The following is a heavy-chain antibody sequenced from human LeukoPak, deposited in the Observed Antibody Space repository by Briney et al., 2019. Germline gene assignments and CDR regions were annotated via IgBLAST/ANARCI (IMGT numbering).Heavy chain of an antibody. J-gene: IGHJ6*03. CDR3: ARSAVAGTLFYYYYYMDV. CDR1: GYTFTGYY. V-gene: IGHV1-2*02. Sequence: GASVKVSCKASGYTFTGYYMHWVRQAPGQGLEWMGWINPNSGGTNYAQKFQGRVTMTRDTSISTAYMELSRLRSDDTAVYYCARSAVAGTLFYYYYYMDVWGKGTTVTVSS. CDR2: INPNSGGT. D-gene: IGHD6-19*01.